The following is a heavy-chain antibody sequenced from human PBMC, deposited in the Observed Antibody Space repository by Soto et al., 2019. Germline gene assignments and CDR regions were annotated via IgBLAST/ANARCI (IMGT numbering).Heavy chain of an antibody. CDR3: AKEAADCSGGSCYTKGFDY. Sequence: GGSLRLSCAASGFTFSSYGMHWVRQAPGKGLEWVAVISYDGSNKYYADSVKGRFTISRDNSKNTLYLQMNSLRAEDTAVYYCAKEAADCSGGSCYTKGFDYWGQGTLVTVSS. V-gene: IGHV3-30*18. D-gene: IGHD2-15*01. CDR1: GFTFSSYG. J-gene: IGHJ4*02. CDR2: ISYDGSNK.